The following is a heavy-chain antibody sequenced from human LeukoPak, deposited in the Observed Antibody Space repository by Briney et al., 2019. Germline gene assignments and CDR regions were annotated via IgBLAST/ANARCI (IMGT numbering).Heavy chain of an antibody. J-gene: IGHJ4*02. D-gene: IGHD6-19*01. CDR1: GFTFSTYA. Sequence: GGSLRLSCAVSGFTFSTYAMSWVRQAPGKGLEWISAVRGSGSDTYYADSVKGRFTISRDNSKNTLYLQMNSLRAEDTAVYYCAKVGSSGWDYFDYWGQGTLVTVSS. CDR2: VRGSGSDT. V-gene: IGHV3-23*01. CDR3: AKVGSSGWDYFDY.